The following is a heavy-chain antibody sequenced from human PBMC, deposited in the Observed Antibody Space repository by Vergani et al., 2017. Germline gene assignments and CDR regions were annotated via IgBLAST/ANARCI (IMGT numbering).Heavy chain of an antibody. D-gene: IGHD4-17*01. J-gene: IGHJ5*02. V-gene: IGHV2-5*02. CDR2: IYWDDDK. CDR3: ARHTTPDYGDYGSWFDP. Sequence: QITLKESGPTLVKPTQTLTLTCTFSGFSLSTSGVGVGWIRQPPGKALEWLALIYWDDDKRYSPSLKSRLTITKDTSKNQVVLTMTNMDPVDTATYYCARHTTPDYGDYGSWFDPWGQGTLVTVSS. CDR1: GFSLSTSGVG.